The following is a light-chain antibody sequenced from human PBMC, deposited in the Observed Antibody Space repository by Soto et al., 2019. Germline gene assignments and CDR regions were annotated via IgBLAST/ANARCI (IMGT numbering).Light chain of an antibody. CDR3: QQYHSSSRT. J-gene: IGKJ1*01. CDR2: QAS. V-gene: IGKV1-5*03. Sequence: DIQMTQSPSTLSASVGDRVTITCRASQNIDFWLAWFQQRPGKAPKLLIQQASILQSGVPSRFSASGSGTEFTLTISSLHPDDLATYYCQQYHSSSRTFGPGTKVEIK. CDR1: QNIDFW.